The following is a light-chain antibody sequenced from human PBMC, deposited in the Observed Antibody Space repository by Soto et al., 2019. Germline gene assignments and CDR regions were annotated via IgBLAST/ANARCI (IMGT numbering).Light chain of an antibody. Sequence: QSVLTQPPSVSAVPGQRVTISCSGSSSNIGGNSVSWYQQLPGTAPKLLIYDDDKRPSGIPDRFSGSKSGTSATLGITGFQTGDEADYYCGSWDSSLSAYVFGTGTKVTVL. CDR3: GSWDSSLSAYV. J-gene: IGLJ1*01. CDR2: DDD. CDR1: SSNIGGNS. V-gene: IGLV1-51*01.